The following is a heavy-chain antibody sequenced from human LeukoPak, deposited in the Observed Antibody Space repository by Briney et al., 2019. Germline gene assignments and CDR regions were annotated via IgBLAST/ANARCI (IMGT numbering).Heavy chain of an antibody. CDR1: GDTFSSHE. CDR3: ARVPGSSGWNYYFDY. Sequence: PVGSLRLSCAASGDTFSSHEMNWVRQAPGRGLEWVSYISSTGSTVHYADSVKGRFTISRDNAKNSLFLQMNSLRAEDTAVYYCARVPGSSGWNYYFDYWGQGTLVTVSS. D-gene: IGHD6-19*01. CDR2: ISSTGSTV. J-gene: IGHJ4*02. V-gene: IGHV3-48*03.